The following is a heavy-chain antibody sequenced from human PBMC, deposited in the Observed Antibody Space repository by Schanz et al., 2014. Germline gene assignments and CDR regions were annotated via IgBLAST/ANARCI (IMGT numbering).Heavy chain of an antibody. V-gene: IGHV3-23*01. CDR3: ARDRLECGAECYSLEVFEI. J-gene: IGHJ4*02. CDR1: GFTFTNYA. Sequence: EVQLLESGGALVQPGGSLRLSCSASGFTFTNYAMTWVRQAPGKGLEWVSGISGSGGSSYDSDSVKGRFAISRDNSKNTLYLQMNSLRAEDTAVYYCARDRLECGAECYSLEVFEIWGQGTLVIVSS. CDR2: ISGSGGSS. D-gene: IGHD2-21*01.